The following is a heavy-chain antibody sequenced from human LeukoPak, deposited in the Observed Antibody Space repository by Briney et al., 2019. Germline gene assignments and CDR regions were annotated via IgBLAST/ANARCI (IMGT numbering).Heavy chain of an antibody. CDR2: MRRDGNEI. CDR1: GFTFSTYW. D-gene: IGHD5-18*01. V-gene: IGHV3-7*03. CDR3: AKDRGYSYGTNSPIDY. J-gene: IGHJ4*02. Sequence: GGSLRLSCSASGFTFSTYWMSWVRQAPGKGLEWVANMRRDGNEIYYLDSVRGRFTISRDNAKNSLYLQMNSLRAEDTALYYCAKDRGYSYGTNSPIDYWGQGTLVTVSS.